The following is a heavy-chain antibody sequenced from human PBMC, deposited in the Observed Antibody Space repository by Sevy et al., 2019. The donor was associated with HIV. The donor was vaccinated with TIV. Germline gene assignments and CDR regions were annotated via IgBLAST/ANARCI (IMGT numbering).Heavy chain of an antibody. CDR1: GGDFNNNA. CDR2: IIPMSGTA. Sequence: ASVKVSCKASGGDFNNNAITWVRQAPGQGLEWMGGIIPMSGTAKYAQKFQDSVTISADESTSTTYMELGSLRSEDTAVYFCAGVGHTLRFCSTTSCYFNWFDPWGQGTLVTVSS. J-gene: IGHJ5*02. D-gene: IGHD2-2*01. V-gene: IGHV1-69*13. CDR3: AGVGHTLRFCSTTSCYFNWFDP.